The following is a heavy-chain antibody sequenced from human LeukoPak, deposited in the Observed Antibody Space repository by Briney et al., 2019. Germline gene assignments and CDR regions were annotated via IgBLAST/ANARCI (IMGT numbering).Heavy chain of an antibody. J-gene: IGHJ4*02. V-gene: IGHV3-23*01. CDR3: ASIYGDYFDY. CDR2: IVGGAGGT. Sequence: GESLRLSCAASGFTFSSHGMSWVRQAPGKGLEWVSGIVGGAGGTYYADSGKGRFTISRDNSRNTLYLQMNSLRAEDTAVYYCASIYGDYFDYWGQGTLVTVSS. D-gene: IGHD4-17*01. CDR1: GFTFSSHG.